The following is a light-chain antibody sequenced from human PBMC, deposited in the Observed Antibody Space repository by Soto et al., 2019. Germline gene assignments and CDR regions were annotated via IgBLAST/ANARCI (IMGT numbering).Light chain of an antibody. V-gene: IGKV3-20*01. CDR2: GAS. Sequence: EIVLTQSPGTLSLSPWERATLSCRASESVSDNYLAWYQQRSGQAPRLVIYGASSRASAVPDRFSGSGSGADFTLTISRLEPEDFAVYYCQQYGSSPLTFGGGTKVDIK. CDR3: QQYGSSPLT. CDR1: ESVSDNY. J-gene: IGKJ4*01.